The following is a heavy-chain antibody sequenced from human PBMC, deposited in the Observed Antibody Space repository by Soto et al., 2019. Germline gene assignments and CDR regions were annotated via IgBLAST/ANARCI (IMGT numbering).Heavy chain of an antibody. D-gene: IGHD3-16*01. CDR2: ISSNGGST. Sequence: PVGSLRLSCSASGFTFSSYAMHWVRQAPGKGLEYVSAISSNGGSTYYADSVKGRFTISRDNSKNTLYLQMSSLRAEDTAVYYCVKDPDLFMTSLDVWGQGTTVTVSS. CDR3: VKDPDLFMTSLDV. CDR1: GFTFSSYA. J-gene: IGHJ6*02. V-gene: IGHV3-64D*06.